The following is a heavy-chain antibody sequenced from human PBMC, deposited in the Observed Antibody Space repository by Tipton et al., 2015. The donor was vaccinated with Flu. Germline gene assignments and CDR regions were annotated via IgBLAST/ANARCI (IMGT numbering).Heavy chain of an antibody. V-gene: IGHV5-51*03. CDR3: VRSRSDYHNPAGL. CDR2: SYPVDSDI. CDR1: GYSFSSYW. J-gene: IGHJ2*01. D-gene: IGHD4-17*01. Sequence: QLVQSGTEVKKPGESLKISCKGSGYSFSSYWIGWVRQMPGKGLEWMGISYPVDSDIRYSPSFQGQVTISADKSISTAYLQWSRLRASDTAMYYCVRSRSDYHNPAGLWGRGTLVTVSS.